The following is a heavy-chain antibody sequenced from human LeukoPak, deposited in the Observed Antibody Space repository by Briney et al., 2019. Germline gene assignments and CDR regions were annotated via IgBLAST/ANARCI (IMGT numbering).Heavy chain of an antibody. J-gene: IGHJ4*02. D-gene: IGHD3-10*01. V-gene: IGHV4-59*01. Sequence: SETLSLTCTVSGGSISRYYWSWIRQPPGKGLEWIGYIYYSVTTDYNPSLKSRVAISVDTSKSQFSLQMSSVTAADTAVYYCARGPFGDLFSLYYFDYWGQGTLITVSS. CDR1: GGSISRYY. CDR2: IYYSVTT. CDR3: ARGPFGDLFSLYYFDY.